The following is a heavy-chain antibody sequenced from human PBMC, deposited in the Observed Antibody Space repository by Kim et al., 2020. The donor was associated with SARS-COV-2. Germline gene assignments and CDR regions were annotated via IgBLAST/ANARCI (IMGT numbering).Heavy chain of an antibody. D-gene: IGHD3-9*01. J-gene: IGHJ6*02. V-gene: IGHV4-4*02. CDR3: AREMETYYDILTGYYYYYGMDV. CDR2: IYHSGST. CDR1: GGSISSSNW. Sequence: SETLSLTCAVSGGSISSSNWWSWVRQPPGKGLEWIGEIYHSGSTNYNPSLKSRVTISVDKSKNQFSLKLSSVTAADTAVYYCAREMETYYDILTGYYYYYGMDVWGQGTTVTVSS.